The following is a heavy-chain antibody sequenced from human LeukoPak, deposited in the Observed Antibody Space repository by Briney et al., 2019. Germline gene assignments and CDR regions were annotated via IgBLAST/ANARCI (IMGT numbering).Heavy chain of an antibody. CDR3: ASRIVGTPDYFDY. CDR1: GFTFSRYS. CDR2: ISTSSSYI. Sequence: GGSLTLSCAASGFTFSRYSMNWVRQAPGKGLEWVSCISTSSSYIYYADSVKGRFTISKDNAKNSLYLQLNSLRVEDTAVYYCASRIVGTPDYFDYWGQGTLVTVSS. D-gene: IGHD1-26*01. J-gene: IGHJ4*02. V-gene: IGHV3-21*01.